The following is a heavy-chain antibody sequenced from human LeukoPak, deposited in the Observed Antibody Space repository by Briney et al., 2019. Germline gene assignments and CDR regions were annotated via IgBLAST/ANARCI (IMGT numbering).Heavy chain of an antibody. CDR2: ISGSGGST. Sequence: AGGSLRLSCAAPGFTFSSYDMSWVRQAPGKGLEWVSAISGSGGSTYYADAVKGRFTISRDNSKNTLYLQMNSLRAEDTAVYYCAKSDCSSTSCSYYYYYGMDVWGKGTTVTVSS. CDR1: GFTFSSYD. V-gene: IGHV3-23*01. J-gene: IGHJ6*04. D-gene: IGHD2-2*01. CDR3: AKSDCSSTSCSYYYYYGMDV.